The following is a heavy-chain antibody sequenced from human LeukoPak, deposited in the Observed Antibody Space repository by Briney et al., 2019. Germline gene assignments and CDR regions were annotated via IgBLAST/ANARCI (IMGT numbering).Heavy chain of an antibody. J-gene: IGHJ3*02. CDR1: GYTFTGYY. CDR2: ISAYNGNT. CDR3: ARTPSSGSCDAFDI. Sequence: ASVKVSCKXSGYTFTGYYMHWVRQAPGQGLEWMGWISAYNGNTNYAQKLQGRVTMTTDTSTSTAYMELRSLRSDDTAVYYCARTPSSGSCDAFDIWGQGTMVTVSS. D-gene: IGHD1-26*01. V-gene: IGHV1-18*04.